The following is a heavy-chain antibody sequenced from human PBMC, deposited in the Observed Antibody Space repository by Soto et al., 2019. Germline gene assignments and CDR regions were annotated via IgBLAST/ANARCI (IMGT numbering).Heavy chain of an antibody. Sequence: GGSLRLSCAASGFTFSSYGMHWVRQAPGKGLEWVAVIWYDGSNKYYADSVKGRFTISRDNSKNTLYLQMNSLRAEDTAVYYCARVPWPSSGVVYNWFDPWGQGTLVTVSS. V-gene: IGHV3-33*01. CDR1: GFTFSSYG. J-gene: IGHJ5*02. CDR2: IWYDGSNK. CDR3: ARVPWPSSGVVYNWFDP. D-gene: IGHD2-8*02.